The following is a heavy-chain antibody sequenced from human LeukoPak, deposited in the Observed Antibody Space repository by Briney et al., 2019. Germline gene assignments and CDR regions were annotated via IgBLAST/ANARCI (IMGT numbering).Heavy chain of an antibody. J-gene: IGHJ6*03. CDR2: ISYDGSNK. Sequence: GSPLRLSCAASGFIFSSYAMHWLHKAPGKALEWVTVISYDGSNKYYADSVKSRFTISRDNSKNTLYLLMNSLNAEDTAVYYCARTHPDIKSIVVVPAAIQGHYYYMDVWGKGTMVTVSS. CDR3: ARTHPDIKSIVVVPAAIQGHYYYMDV. D-gene: IGHD2-2*01. V-gene: IGHV3-30*16. CDR1: GFIFSSYA.